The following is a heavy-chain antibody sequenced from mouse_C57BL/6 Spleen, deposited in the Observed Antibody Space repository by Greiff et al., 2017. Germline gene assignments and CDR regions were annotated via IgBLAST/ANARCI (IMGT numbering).Heavy chain of an antibody. CDR1: GYSITSGYD. J-gene: IGHJ1*03. V-gene: IGHV3-1*01. CDR3: ARDQRYYGSSYYWYFDV. D-gene: IGHD1-1*01. Sequence: VQLKESGPGMVKPSQSLSLTCTVTGYSITSGYDWHWIRHFPGNKLEWMGYISYSGSTNYNPSLKSRISITHDTSKNHFFLKLNSVTTEDTATYYCARDQRYYGSSYYWYFDVWGTVTTVTVSS. CDR2: ISYSGST.